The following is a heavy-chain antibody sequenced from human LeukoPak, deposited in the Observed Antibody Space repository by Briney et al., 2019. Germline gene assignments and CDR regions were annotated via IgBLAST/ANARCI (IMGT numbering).Heavy chain of an antibody. D-gene: IGHD3-22*01. CDR3: ARGLRYYDSSGYIDY. J-gene: IGHJ4*02. Sequence: ASVKVSCKASGYTSTGYYMHWVRQAPGQGLEWMGRINPNSGGTNYAQKFQGRVTMARDTSISTAYMELSRPRSDDTAVYYCARGLRYYDSSGYIDYWGQGTLVTVSS. V-gene: IGHV1-2*06. CDR2: INPNSGGT. CDR1: GYTSTGYY.